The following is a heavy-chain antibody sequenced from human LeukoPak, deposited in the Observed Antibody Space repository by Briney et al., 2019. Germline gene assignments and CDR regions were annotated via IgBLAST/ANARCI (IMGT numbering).Heavy chain of an antibody. CDR1: GYTFTSYY. CDR2: INPSGGST. Sequence: ASVKVSCKASGYTFTSYYMHWVRQAPGQGLEWMGIINPSGGSTSYAQKFQGRVTITADESTSTAYMELSSLRSEDTAVYYCATAAAGITFDYWGQGTLVTVSS. V-gene: IGHV1-46*01. J-gene: IGHJ4*02. CDR3: ATAAAGITFDY. D-gene: IGHD6-13*01.